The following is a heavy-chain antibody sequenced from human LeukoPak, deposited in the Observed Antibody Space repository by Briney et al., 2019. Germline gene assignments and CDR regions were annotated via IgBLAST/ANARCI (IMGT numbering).Heavy chain of an antibody. V-gene: IGHV5-51*01. CDR2: IYPGDPDT. Sequence: GESLKISCKGSGYSFTSYWIGWVRQMPGKGLEWMGIIYPGDPDTRYGPSFQGQVTISADKSINTAYLQWSSLKASDTAMYYCARRYCSGGSCFSTFDYWGQGTLVTVSS. CDR3: ARRYCSGGSCFSTFDY. CDR1: GYSFTSYW. D-gene: IGHD2-15*01. J-gene: IGHJ4*02.